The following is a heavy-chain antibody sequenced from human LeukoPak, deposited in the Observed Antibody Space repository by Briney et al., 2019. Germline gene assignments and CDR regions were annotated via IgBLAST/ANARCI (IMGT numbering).Heavy chain of an antibody. CDR1: GGSIRSYY. V-gene: IGHV4-59*12. J-gene: IGHJ4*02. CDR3: AKTYDFLPAIDS. CDR2: IYYSGST. D-gene: IGHD3-9*01. Sequence: PSETLSLTCTVSGGSIRSYYWSWIRQPPGKGLEWIGYIYYSGSTNYNPSLKSRVSISVDTSKNQFSLKLSSVTAADTAVYYCAKTYDFLPAIDSWGQGTLVTVSS.